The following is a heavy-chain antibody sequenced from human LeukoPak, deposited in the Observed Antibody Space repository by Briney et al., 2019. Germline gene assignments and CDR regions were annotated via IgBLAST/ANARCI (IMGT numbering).Heavy chain of an antibody. J-gene: IGHJ5*02. CDR2: MNPNSGNT. Sequence: ASVKVSCKASGYTFTSYDINWVRQATGQGLEWMGWMNPNSGNTGYAQKFQGRVTITADESTSTAYMELSSLRSEDTAVYYCASQNYDSSGYYDFSNWFDPWGQGTLVTVSS. V-gene: IGHV1-8*01. CDR3: ASQNYDSSGYYDFSNWFDP. CDR1: GYTFTSYD. D-gene: IGHD3-22*01.